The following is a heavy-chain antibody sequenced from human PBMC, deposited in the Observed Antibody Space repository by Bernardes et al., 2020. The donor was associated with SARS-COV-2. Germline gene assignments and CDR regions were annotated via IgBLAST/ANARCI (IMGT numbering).Heavy chain of an antibody. J-gene: IGHJ4*02. V-gene: IGHV3-33*08. Sequence: GGSLRLSCAASGFTFSSYGMHWVRPAPGKGLEWVAVIWYDGSNKYYADSVKGRFTISRDNSKNTLYLQMNSLRAEDTAVYYCARGPLAAAGPFDYWGQGTLVTVSS. D-gene: IGHD6-13*01. CDR2: IWYDGSNK. CDR1: GFTFSSYG. CDR3: ARGPLAAAGPFDY.